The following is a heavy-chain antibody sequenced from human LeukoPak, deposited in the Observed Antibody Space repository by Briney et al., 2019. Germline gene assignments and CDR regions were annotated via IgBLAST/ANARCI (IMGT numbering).Heavy chain of an antibody. CDR1: GFTFSSYA. CDR2: ISGSGGST. CDR3: AKEGAYCGGDCRPAGFDY. D-gene: IGHD2-21*02. V-gene: IGHV3-23*01. J-gene: IGHJ4*02. Sequence: GGSLRLSCAASGFTFSSYAMSWVRQAPGKGLEWVSAISGSGGSTYYADSVKGRFTISRDNSKNTLYLQMNSLRAEDTAAYYCAKEGAYCGGDCRPAGFDYWGQGTLVTVSS.